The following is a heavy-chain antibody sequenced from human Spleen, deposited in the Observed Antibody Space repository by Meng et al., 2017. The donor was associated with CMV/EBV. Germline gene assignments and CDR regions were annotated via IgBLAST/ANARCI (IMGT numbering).Heavy chain of an antibody. D-gene: IGHD2-2*01. CDR3: ARGDDIVVVPAATVDFGSLGMDV. J-gene: IGHJ6*02. Sequence: GESLKISCAASGFTFSSYAMSWVRQAPGKGLEWVSAISGSGGSTYYADSVKGRFTISRDNSKNTLYLQMNSLRAEDTAVYYCARGDDIVVVPAATVDFGSLGMDVWGQGTTVTVSS. CDR1: GFTFSSYA. CDR2: ISGSGGST. V-gene: IGHV3-23*01.